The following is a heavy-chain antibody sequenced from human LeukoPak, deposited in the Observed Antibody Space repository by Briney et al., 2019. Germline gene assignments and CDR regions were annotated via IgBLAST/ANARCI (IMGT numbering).Heavy chain of an antibody. D-gene: IGHD3-10*01. V-gene: IGHV3-33*01. CDR2: IWYDGSNK. J-gene: IGHJ4*02. CDR1: GFTFSSYG. CDR3: ARDHLPTMVRGVMDN. Sequence: GGSLRLSCAASGFTFSSYGIHWVRQAPGKGLEWVAVIWYDGSNKYYAGSVKGRFTISRDNSKNTLYLQMNSLRAEDTAVYYCARDHLPTMVRGVMDNWGQGTLVTVSS.